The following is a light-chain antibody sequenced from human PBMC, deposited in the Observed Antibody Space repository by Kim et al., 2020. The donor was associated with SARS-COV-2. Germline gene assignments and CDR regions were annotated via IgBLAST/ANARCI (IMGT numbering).Light chain of an antibody. CDR1: RGVTSTY. Sequence: SPVEQATLACRASRGVTSTYLAWYQQKPGQAPRLLIYIASSRATGIPDRFSGSGSGTEFTLTISRLEPEEFAVYYCHQYGSPPSTFGQGTRLEIK. CDR3: HQYGSPPST. CDR2: IAS. V-gene: IGKV3-20*01. J-gene: IGKJ5*01.